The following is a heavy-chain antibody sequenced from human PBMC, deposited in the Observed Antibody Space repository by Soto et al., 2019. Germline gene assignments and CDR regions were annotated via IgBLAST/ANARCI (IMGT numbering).Heavy chain of an antibody. CDR3: AREINWFDP. V-gene: IGHV4-30-2*01. CDR2: IYHSGST. CDR1: GGSISSGGYS. Sequence: PSETLSLTCAVSGGSISSGGYSWSWIRQPPGKGLEWIGYIYHSGSTYYNPSLKSRVTISVDRSKSQFSLKLSSVTAADTAVYYCAREINWFDPWGQGTLVTVSS. J-gene: IGHJ5*02.